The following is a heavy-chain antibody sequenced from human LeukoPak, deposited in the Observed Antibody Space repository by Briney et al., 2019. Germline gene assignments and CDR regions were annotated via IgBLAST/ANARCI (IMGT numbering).Heavy chain of an antibody. CDR1: GFTFSNFG. V-gene: IGHV3-30*18. J-gene: IGHJ3*01. CDR3: ANFDGSSQAFHL. D-gene: IGHD6-13*01. Sequence: PGGSLRLSCEASGFTFSNFGMHWVRQAPGKGLEWVAAVLYDGSKKFYSDSVKGRFSIYRDNSNYTLFVQMHSLRPDDTAVYYCANFDGSSQAFHLWGQGTMVTVSS. CDR2: VLYDGSKK.